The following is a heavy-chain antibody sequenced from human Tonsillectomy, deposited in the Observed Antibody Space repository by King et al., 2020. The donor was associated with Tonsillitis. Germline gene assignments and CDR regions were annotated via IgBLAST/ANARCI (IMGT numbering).Heavy chain of an antibody. Sequence: QLVQSGGGLVQPGGSLRLSCAASGFSVNNNYMSWVRQAPGKGLEWVSVIYSGGATYYADSVKGRFTISRDNSKNTVYLQMNSLRAEDTAVYYCARAYCSAGPCYSYSYYYYLDVWGKGTTVTVSS. CDR2: IYSGGAT. J-gene: IGHJ6*03. D-gene: IGHD2-15*01. V-gene: IGHV3-66*01. CDR1: GFSVNNNY. CDR3: ARAYCSAGPCYSYSYYYYLDV.